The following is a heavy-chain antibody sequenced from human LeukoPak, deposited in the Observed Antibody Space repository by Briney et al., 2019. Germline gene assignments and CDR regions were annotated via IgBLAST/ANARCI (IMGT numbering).Heavy chain of an antibody. Sequence: SETLSLTCAVYGGSFSGYYWSWIRQPPGKGLEWIGEINHSGSTNYNPSLKSRVTISVDTSKNQFSLKLSSVTAADTAVYYCARGRLMTTATPAWKFDLWGRGTLVTVSS. CDR1: GGSFSGYY. CDR2: INHSGST. J-gene: IGHJ2*01. D-gene: IGHD4-17*01. V-gene: IGHV4-34*01. CDR3: ARGRLMTTATPAWKFDL.